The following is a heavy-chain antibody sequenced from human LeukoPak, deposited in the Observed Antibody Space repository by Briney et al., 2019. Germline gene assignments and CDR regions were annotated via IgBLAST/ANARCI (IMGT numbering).Heavy chain of an antibody. J-gene: IGHJ6*02. D-gene: IGHD3-3*01. Sequence: PSETLSLTYTVSGGSISSYYWSWIRQPPGKGLEWIGYIYYSGSTNYNPSLKSRVTISVDTSKNQFSLKLSSVTAADTAVYYCARSPLLDYGMDVWGQGTTVTVSS. V-gene: IGHV4-59*01. CDR2: IYYSGST. CDR3: ARSPLLDYGMDV. CDR1: GGSISSYY.